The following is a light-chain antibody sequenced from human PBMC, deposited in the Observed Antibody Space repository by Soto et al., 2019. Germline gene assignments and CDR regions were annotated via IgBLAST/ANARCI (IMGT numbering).Light chain of an antibody. Sequence: EIVLTQSPATLSLSPGERATLSCRASQSVGSYLAWYQQKPGQSPRLLIYDASNRATGVPARFSGSGSGTDFTLTSSSLEPEDFAVYYCQQRSTWPLTFGGGTKVEIK. CDR2: DAS. CDR3: QQRSTWPLT. J-gene: IGKJ4*01. V-gene: IGKV3-11*01. CDR1: QSVGSY.